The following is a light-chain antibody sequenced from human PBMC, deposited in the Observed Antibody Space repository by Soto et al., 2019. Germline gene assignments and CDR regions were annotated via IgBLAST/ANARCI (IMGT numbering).Light chain of an antibody. CDR2: DAS. V-gene: IGKV1-33*01. J-gene: IGKJ3*01. Sequence: DIPMTQSPSSLSASVGDRVTITCQASQDVRKYLSWYQQKARKAPKLLIYDASNLETGVPSRFSGSGSGTDFTFTISRLQPEDIATYYCQQRHNLPHTFGPGTKVDIK. CDR1: QDVRKY. CDR3: QQRHNLPHT.